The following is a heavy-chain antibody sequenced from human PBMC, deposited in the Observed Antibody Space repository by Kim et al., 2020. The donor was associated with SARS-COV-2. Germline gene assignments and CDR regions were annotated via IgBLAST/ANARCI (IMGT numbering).Heavy chain of an antibody. Sequence: SVKVSCKASGGTFSSYAISWVRQAPGQGLEWMGGIIPIFGTANYAQKFQGRVTITADESTSTAYMELSSLRSEDTAVYYCAREGRGTGGSDQTPPDYWGQGTLVTVSS. D-gene: IGHD2-15*01. CDR1: GGTFSSYA. V-gene: IGHV1-69*13. CDR2: IIPIFGTA. J-gene: IGHJ4*02. CDR3: AREGRGTGGSDQTPPDY.